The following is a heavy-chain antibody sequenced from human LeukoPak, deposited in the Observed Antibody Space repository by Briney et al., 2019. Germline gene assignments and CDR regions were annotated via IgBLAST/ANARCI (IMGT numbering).Heavy chain of an antibody. CDR3: AKDAQRGLVYSNFLEH. Sequence: GTSLRLSCDVCGYLYRHFDMQSARQAPGKGLEWVAVIWSDATNQYYADSVKGRFTISRDNFRKMVSLQMDSLRAEDTAVYYCAKDAQRGLVYSNFLEHWGQGSLVTVSS. CDR1: GYLYRHFD. V-gene: IGHV3-30*14. J-gene: IGHJ4*02. D-gene: IGHD4-11*01. CDR2: IWSDATNQ.